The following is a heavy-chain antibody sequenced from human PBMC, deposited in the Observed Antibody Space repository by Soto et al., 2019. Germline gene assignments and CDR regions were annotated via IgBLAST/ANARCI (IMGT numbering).Heavy chain of an antibody. V-gene: IGHV1-69*13. D-gene: IGHD5-12*01. CDR3: ARVSRLQLQLDY. CDR2: IIPIFGTA. Sequence: SVKVSCKASGGTFSSYAISWVRQAPGQGLEWMGGIIPIFGTANYAQKFQGRVTITADESTSTAYMELSSLRSEDTAVYYCARVSRLQLQLDYWGQGTLVTVSS. J-gene: IGHJ4*02. CDR1: GGTFSSYA.